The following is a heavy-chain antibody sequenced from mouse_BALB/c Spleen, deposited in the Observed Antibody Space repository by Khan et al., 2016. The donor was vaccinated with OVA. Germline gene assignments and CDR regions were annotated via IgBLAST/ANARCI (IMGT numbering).Heavy chain of an antibody. CDR3: ARQPYYHYYIMDY. J-gene: IGHJ4*01. CDR2: IWSDGST. CDR1: GFSLTNYG. Sequence: QVQLKESGPGLVAPSQSLSITCTISGFSLTNYGVHWVRQPPGKGLEWLVVIWSDGSTSYNSALKSRLIISKDNSKSQVFLKMNSLQTDDTAMYYCARQPYYHYYIMDYWGQGTPVTVSS. D-gene: IGHD2-10*01. V-gene: IGHV2-6-1*01.